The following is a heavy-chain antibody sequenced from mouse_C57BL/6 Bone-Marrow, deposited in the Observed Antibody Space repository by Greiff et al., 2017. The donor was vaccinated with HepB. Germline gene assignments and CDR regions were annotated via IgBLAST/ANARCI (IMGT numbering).Heavy chain of an antibody. D-gene: IGHD1-1*01. CDR1: GYTFTSYG. CDR2: IYPRSGNT. CDR3: ASRKCITAVRYYAMDY. Sequence: QVQLQQSGAELARPGASVKLSCKASGYTFTSYGISWVKQRTGQGLEWIGEIYPRSGNTYYNEKFKGKATLTADKSSSTAYMERRSLTSEDSAVYFCASRKCITAVRYYAMDYWGQGTSVTVSS. V-gene: IGHV1-81*01. J-gene: IGHJ4*01.